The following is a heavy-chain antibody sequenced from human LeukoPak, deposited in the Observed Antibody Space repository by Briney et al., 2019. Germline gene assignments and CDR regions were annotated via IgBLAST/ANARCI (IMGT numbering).Heavy chain of an antibody. Sequence: AGGSLRLSCAASGFTFSTYWMHWVRQAPGKGLVWVSRTNSDGSTTSYADSVKGRLTISRDNAKNTLYLQMNSLRAGDTAVYYCARVATGSYHFDYWGQGTLATVSS. V-gene: IGHV3-74*01. CDR3: ARVATGSYHFDY. J-gene: IGHJ4*02. D-gene: IGHD3-16*01. CDR2: TNSDGSTT. CDR1: GFTFSTYW.